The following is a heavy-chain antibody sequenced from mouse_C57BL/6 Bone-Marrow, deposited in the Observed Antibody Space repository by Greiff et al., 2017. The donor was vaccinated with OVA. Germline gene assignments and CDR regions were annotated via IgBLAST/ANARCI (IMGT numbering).Heavy chain of an antibody. CDR2: INPSNGGT. J-gene: IGHJ2*01. V-gene: IGHV1-53*01. CDR3: ASGGTMVTRRNFDY. Sequence: QVQLQQPGPELVKPGASVKLSCKASGYTFTSYWMHWVKQRPGQGLEWIGNINPSNGGTNYNEKFKSKATLTVDKSSSTAYMQLSSLTSEDSAVYYCASGGTMVTRRNFDYWGQGTTLTVSS. CDR1: GYTFTSYW. D-gene: IGHD2-2*01.